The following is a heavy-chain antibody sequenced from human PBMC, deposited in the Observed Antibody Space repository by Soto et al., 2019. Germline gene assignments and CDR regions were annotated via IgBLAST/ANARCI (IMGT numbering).Heavy chain of an antibody. CDR2: INPGNGNT. CDR1: GYTFTSYG. V-gene: IGHV1-3*01. D-gene: IGHD3-22*01. J-gene: IGHJ4*02. CDR3: ERGGYFASSNYIAY. Sequence: ASVKVSCKASGYTFTSYGINWVRQAPGRGLEWMGWINPGNGNTKYSQQFQGRVIIDRDTSASTAYMELSSLRPEDTAVYYCERGGYFASSNYIAYWGLGTLVTVSS.